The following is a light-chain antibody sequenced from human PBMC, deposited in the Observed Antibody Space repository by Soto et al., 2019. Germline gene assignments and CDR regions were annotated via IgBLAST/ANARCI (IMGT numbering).Light chain of an antibody. CDR3: QQYGSSPLT. CDR1: QSVSSSF. J-gene: IGKJ4*01. Sequence: EIVLTQSPGTLSLSPGERATLSCRASQSVSSSFLAWYQQKPGQAPRLLIYGASSRATGIPDRFSGSGSGTDFTLTISRLETEAVAVYYCQQYGSSPLTFGGGTKVEIK. CDR2: GAS. V-gene: IGKV3-20*01.